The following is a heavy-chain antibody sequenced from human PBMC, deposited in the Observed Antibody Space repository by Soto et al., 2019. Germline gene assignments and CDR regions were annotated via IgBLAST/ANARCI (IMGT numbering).Heavy chain of an antibody. CDR1: GGSISSTTYY. V-gene: IGHV4-39*01. D-gene: IGHD3-9*01. J-gene: IGHJ4*02. Sequence: SETLSLTCAVSGGSISSTTYYWGWIRQPPGKGLEWIGSISYSGGSHHSPSLESRVSMSVDTSKNLLSLKLTSVTAADTAVYYCAVDILTTYYWLDRPLPTSDHWGQGTLVTVSS. CDR3: AVDILTTYYWLDRPLPTSDH. CDR2: ISYSGGS.